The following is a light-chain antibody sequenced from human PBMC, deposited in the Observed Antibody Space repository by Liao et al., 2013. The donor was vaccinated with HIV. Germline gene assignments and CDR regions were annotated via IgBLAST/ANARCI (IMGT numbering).Light chain of an antibody. CDR1: NIGSKP. V-gene: IGLV3-21*02. CDR2: FXS. Sequence: YVLTQPPSVAVAPGQTAGITCGAYNIGSKPVNWYQQKTGQAPVLVVFFXSGRPSGIPERFSGSNSGNTATLTISRVEAGDEADYYCQVWDSGSNSYVFGTGTKVTVL. J-gene: IGLJ1*01. CDR3: QVWDSGSNSYV.